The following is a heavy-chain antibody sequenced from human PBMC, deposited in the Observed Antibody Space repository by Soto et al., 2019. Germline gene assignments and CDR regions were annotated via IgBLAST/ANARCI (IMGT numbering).Heavy chain of an antibody. J-gene: IGHJ4*02. D-gene: IGHD3-9*01. V-gene: IGHV1-45*02. Sequence: QVPLVQSGAEVKQTGSSVKISCKTSGHPLSYRYLHWFRQAPGQAFEWMGRMRPLIGDTNNAQKVHDRLTLTRDRPMTTAYMELRSLTSDDTAIYYCSGEGSYETLSGNSHIFDWGQGTLVCVSS. CDR1: GHPLSYRY. CDR3: SGEGSYETLSGNSHIFD. CDR2: MRPLIGDT.